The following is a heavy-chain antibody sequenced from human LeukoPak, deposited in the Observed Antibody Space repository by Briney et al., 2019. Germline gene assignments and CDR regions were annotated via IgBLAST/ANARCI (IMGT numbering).Heavy chain of an antibody. CDR1: GGTFSSYT. V-gene: IGHV1-69*02. J-gene: IGHJ4*02. CDR2: IIPILGIA. D-gene: IGHD3-22*01. CDR3: ARLEKYYDSSGFDY. Sequence: SVKVSCKASGGTFSSYTISWVRQAPGQGLEWMGRIIPILGIANYAQKFQGRVTITADKSTSTAYMEQSSLRSEDTAVYYCARLEKYYDSSGFDYWGQGTLVTVSS.